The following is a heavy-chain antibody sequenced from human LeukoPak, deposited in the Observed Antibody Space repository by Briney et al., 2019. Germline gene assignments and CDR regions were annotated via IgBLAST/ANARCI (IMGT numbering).Heavy chain of an antibody. D-gene: IGHD2-2*01. CDR2: TYYRSTWYN. Sequence: SQTLSLTCAISGDGVSSNSVTWNWIRQSPSRGLEWLGRTYYRSTWYNDYAVSVRGRITVNPDTPKNQFSLHLNSVTPEDTAVYYCARRLTQYDCFDPWGQGILVTVSS. V-gene: IGHV6-1*01. CDR3: ARRLTQYDCFDP. J-gene: IGHJ5*02. CDR1: GDGVSSNSVT.